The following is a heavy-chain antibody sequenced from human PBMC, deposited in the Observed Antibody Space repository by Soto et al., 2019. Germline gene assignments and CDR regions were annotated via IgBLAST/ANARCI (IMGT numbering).Heavy chain of an antibody. J-gene: IGHJ6*02. CDR3: ARVDSSSGQKNYYYYGMDV. V-gene: IGHV3-48*01. CDR2: ISSSSSTI. Sequence: PGGSLRLSCAASGFTFSSYSMNWVRQAPGKGLEWVSYISSSSSTIYYADSVKGRFTISRDNSKNTLYLQMNSLRAEDTAVYYCARVDSSSGQKNYYYYGMDVWGQGTTVTVSS. D-gene: IGHD6-13*01. CDR1: GFTFSSYS.